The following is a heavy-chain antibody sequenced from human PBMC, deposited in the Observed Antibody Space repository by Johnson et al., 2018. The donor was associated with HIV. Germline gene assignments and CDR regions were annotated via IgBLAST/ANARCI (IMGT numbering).Heavy chain of an antibody. CDR2: ISYDGSNK. Sequence: VQLVESGGGVVQPGRSLRLSCAASGFTFSSYAMHWVRQAPGKGLEWVAVISYDGSNKYYAASVKGRFTISRDNSKNTLYLKMNSLRAEDTAVYYCAKEMRGVAAAGKRGSSALDIWGQGTMVTVSS. V-gene: IGHV3-30-3*01. CDR3: AKEMRGVAAAGKRGSSALDI. D-gene: IGHD6-13*01. J-gene: IGHJ3*02. CDR1: GFTFSSYA.